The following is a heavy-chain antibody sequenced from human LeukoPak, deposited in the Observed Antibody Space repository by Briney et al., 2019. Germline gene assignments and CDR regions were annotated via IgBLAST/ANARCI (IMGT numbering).Heavy chain of an antibody. CDR3: ARNKIVGPTTLDY. V-gene: IGHV3-7*01. J-gene: IGHJ4*02. Sequence: GGSLRLSCAASGFTFSGYWMSWVRQTPEKGLEWVANIKQDGYEKYYVDSVKGRFTISRDNAKNSLYLQMNSQRADDTAIYYCARNKIVGPTTLDYWGQGTLVTVSS. D-gene: IGHD1-26*01. CDR1: GFTFSGYW. CDR2: IKQDGYEK.